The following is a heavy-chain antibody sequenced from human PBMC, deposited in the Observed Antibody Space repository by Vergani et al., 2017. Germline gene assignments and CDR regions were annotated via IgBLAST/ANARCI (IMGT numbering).Heavy chain of an antibody. CDR3: ARDSEEDIVVVPAANLFDY. J-gene: IGHJ4*02. D-gene: IGHD2-2*01. CDR2: IWYDGSNK. Sequence: QVQLVESGGGVVQPGRSLRLSCAASGFTFSSYGMHWVRQAPGKGLEWVAVIWYDGSNKYYADSVKGRFTISRDNSKNTLYLQMNSLRAEDTAVYYCARDSEEDIVVVPAANLFDYWGQGTLVTVSS. CDR1: GFTFSSYG. V-gene: IGHV3-33*01.